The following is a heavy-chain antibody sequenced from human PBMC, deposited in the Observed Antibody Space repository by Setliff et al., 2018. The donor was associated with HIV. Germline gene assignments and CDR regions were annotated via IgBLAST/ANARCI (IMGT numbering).Heavy chain of an antibody. CDR1: GYTFTSYG. J-gene: IGHJ6*02. V-gene: IGHV1-18*01. Sequence: ASVKVSCKASGYTFTSYGISWVRQAPGQGLEWMGWISAYNGNTNYAQKLQGRVTMTTDTSTSTAYMDLRSLRSDDTAVYYCARDGAGYSSRDNYYYGMDVWGQGTTVTVSS. CDR3: ARDGAGYSSRDNYYYGMDV. D-gene: IGHD6-13*01. CDR2: ISAYNGNT.